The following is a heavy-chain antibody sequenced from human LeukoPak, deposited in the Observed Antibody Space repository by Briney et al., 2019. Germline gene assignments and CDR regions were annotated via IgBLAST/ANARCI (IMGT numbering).Heavy chain of an antibody. V-gene: IGHV1-2*02. CDR2: INPKTGVT. CDR3: ARHMTTAKNWFDP. CDR1: GYTFTGYF. J-gene: IGHJ5*02. Sequence: GASVKVSCKASGYTFTGYFMHWVRQAPGQGLEWMGWINPKTGVTNYEQKVQGRVIMTRDTSISTAYMEVTRLTSDDTAVYYCARHMTTAKNWFDPWGQGTLVTVSS. D-gene: IGHD1-1*01.